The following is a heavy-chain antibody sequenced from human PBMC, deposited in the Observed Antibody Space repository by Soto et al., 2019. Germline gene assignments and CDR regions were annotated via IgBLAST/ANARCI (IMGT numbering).Heavy chain of an antibody. V-gene: IGHV4-59*08. CDR3: ARKPIFGVVIGPTDDAFDI. CDR1: GGSISRYY. D-gene: IGHD3-3*01. CDR2: IYYSGST. Sequence: PSEPLSLTCTVSGGSISRYYWILIRQTPGKGLEWIGYIYYSGSTNYNPSLKSRVTISVDTSKNQFPLKLSSVTAADTAVYYCARKPIFGVVIGPTDDAFDIWGQGTMVTVSS. J-gene: IGHJ3*02.